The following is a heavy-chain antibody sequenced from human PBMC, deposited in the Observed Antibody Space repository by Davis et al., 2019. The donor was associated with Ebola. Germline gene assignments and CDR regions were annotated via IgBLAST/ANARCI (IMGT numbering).Heavy chain of an antibody. Sequence: GESLKISCVASGFTFSSYGMHWVRQAPGKGLEWVAVISYDGSNKYYADSVKGRFTISRDNSKNTLYLQMNSLRAEDTAVYYCAKGRVGVRYYDSLDYWGQGTLVTVSS. CDR2: ISYDGSNK. D-gene: IGHD3-22*01. V-gene: IGHV3-30*18. CDR3: AKGRVGVRYYDSLDY. CDR1: GFTFSSYG. J-gene: IGHJ4*02.